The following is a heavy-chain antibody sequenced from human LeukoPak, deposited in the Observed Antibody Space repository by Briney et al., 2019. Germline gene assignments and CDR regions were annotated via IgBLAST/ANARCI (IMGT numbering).Heavy chain of an antibody. CDR3: AHRLDLVGNWHSGAFDF. Sequence: SGATLVNPTETLTLTCTFSGFSLRSSPMGVGWISQPPGKALEWLALIYWDDDKRYRPSLQSRLTITKDTSKNQVVLTMTNMDPVDTATYFCAHRLDLVGNWHSGAFDFWGRGTMVTVSS. CDR1: GFSLRSSPMG. D-gene: IGHD1/OR15-1a*01. V-gene: IGHV2-5*02. J-gene: IGHJ3*01. CDR2: IYWDDDK.